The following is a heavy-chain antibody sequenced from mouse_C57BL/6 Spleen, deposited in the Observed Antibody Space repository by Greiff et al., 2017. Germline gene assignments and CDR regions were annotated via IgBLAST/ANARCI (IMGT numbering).Heavy chain of an antibody. CDR3: ARNGGIYYGNSLAY. CDR2: IWSGGST. D-gene: IGHD2-1*01. J-gene: IGHJ3*01. CDR1: GFSLTSYG. Sequence: QVQLKESGPGLVQPSQSLSITCTVSGFSLTSYGVHWVRQSPGKGLEWLGVIWSGGSTDYNAAFIPRLSISKDNSKSQVFFKMNSLQADDTAIYYCARNGGIYYGNSLAYWGQGTLVTVSA. V-gene: IGHV2-2*01.